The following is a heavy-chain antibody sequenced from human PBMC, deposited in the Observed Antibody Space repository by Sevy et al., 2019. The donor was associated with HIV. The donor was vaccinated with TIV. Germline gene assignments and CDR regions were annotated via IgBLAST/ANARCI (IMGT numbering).Heavy chain of an antibody. D-gene: IGHD6-19*01. CDR3: AKGNSSGWGLDY. V-gene: IGHV3-43*01. CDR1: GFTFDEYT. Sequence: GGSLRLSCAASGFTFDEYTMHWVRQVPGKGLEWVSLISWDGGSTYYADSLKGRFTISRDNSKNSLYVQMKGLTTEDTALYYCAKGNSSGWGLDYWGQGTLVIVSS. J-gene: IGHJ4*02. CDR2: ISWDGGST.